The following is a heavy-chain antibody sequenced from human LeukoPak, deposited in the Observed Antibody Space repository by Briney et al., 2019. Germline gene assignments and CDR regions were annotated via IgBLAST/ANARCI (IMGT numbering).Heavy chain of an antibody. V-gene: IGHV3-23*01. CDR3: AKSSACSGGTCYVFDY. CDR2: ISNTDGST. J-gene: IGHJ4*02. Sequence: GGSLRLSCAASGFSLSDYAMSWVRQAPGKGLEWVSTISNTDGSTRYADSVRGRFTISRDTSKNMLYVQMNSLRPEDTAVYHCAKSSACSGGTCYVFDYWGQGTLVTVSS. D-gene: IGHD2-15*01. CDR1: GFSLSDYA.